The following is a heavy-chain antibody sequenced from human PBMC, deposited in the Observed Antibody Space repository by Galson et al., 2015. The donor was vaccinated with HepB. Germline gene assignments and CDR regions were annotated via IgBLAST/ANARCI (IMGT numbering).Heavy chain of an antibody. V-gene: IGHV3-53*01. D-gene: IGHD1-26*01. CDR2: IYSGDST. CDR3: ATASHRGYYYYYGMDV. Sequence: SLRLSCAASDFTVSSNYMNWVRQAPGKGLEWVSVIYSGDSTYYADSVTGRFTISRDNSKNTVYLQMNSLRAEDTAVCYCATASHRGYYYYYGMDVWGQGTTVTVSS. CDR1: DFTVSSNY. J-gene: IGHJ6*02.